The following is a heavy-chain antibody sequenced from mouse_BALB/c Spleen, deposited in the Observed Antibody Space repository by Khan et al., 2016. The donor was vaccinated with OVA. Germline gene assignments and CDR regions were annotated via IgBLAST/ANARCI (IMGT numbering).Heavy chain of an antibody. D-gene: IGHD1-1*01. J-gene: IGHJ2*01. CDR1: GFNIKDTY. CDR3: TTYYYGSSRYFDY. CDR2: IDPANGNT. V-gene: IGHV14-3*02. Sequence: EVQLQESGAELVKPGASVKLSCTASGFNIKDTYMHWVKQRPEQGLEWIGRIDPANGNTKFDPKFQGKATITADTSSNTAYLQLSSRTSEDTAVCYCTTYYYGSSRYFDYWGQGTTLTVSS.